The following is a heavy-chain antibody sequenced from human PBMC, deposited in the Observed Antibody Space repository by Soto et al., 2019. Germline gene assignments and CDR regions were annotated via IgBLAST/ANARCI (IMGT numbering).Heavy chain of an antibody. Sequence: GGSLRLSCGASGFTYTRYSMNWVRQAPGKGLEWVSSISSTTNYIYYGDSMKGRFTISRDNARNSLYLEMNSLRAEDTAVYYCARESEDLTSNFDYWGQGTLVTVSS. CDR2: ISSTTNYI. J-gene: IGHJ4*02. CDR3: ARESEDLTSNFDY. V-gene: IGHV3-21*06. CDR1: GFTYTRYS.